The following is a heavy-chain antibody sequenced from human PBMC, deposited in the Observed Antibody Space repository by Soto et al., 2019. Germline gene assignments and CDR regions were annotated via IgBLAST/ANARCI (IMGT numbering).Heavy chain of an antibody. D-gene: IGHD4-17*01. Sequence: GESLKISCQVSGYTFTIYWIGWVRQMPGKGLEWLGIIYPSDSHTRYSPSFQGQVTISADQSINTASLQWDSLKASATAIYYCARPANTVADHFDLWGQGTPVTVSS. CDR1: GYTFTIYW. CDR2: IYPSDSHT. J-gene: IGHJ4*02. CDR3: ARPANTVADHFDL. V-gene: IGHV5-51*01.